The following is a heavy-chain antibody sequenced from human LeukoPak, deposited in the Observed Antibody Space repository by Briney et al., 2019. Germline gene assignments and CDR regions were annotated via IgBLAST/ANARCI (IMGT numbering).Heavy chain of an antibody. CDR1: GFTFDDYA. J-gene: IGHJ4*02. V-gene: IGHV3-9*01. Sequence: GGSLRLSCAASGFTFDDYAMHWVRQTPGKGLEWVSGISWNSGIIGYVDSVKGRFTISRDNAKNSLYLQMNSLRAEDTAVYYCARAHYYDSAGYYGYWGQGTLVTVSS. CDR3: ARAHYYDSAGYYGY. D-gene: IGHD3-22*01. CDR2: ISWNSGII.